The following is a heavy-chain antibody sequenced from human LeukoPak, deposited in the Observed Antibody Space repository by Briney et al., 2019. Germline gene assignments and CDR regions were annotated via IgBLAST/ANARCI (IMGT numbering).Heavy chain of an antibody. Sequence: PGGSLRLSCAASGFTFSSYGMNWVRQAPGKGLEWVSSISGSGGSTYYADSVKGRFTISRDNSKNTLYLQMNSLRAEDTAVYYCAKGREYYFDTSGFFLSPIDFWGQGTLVTVSS. CDR2: ISGSGGST. J-gene: IGHJ4*02. CDR1: GFTFSSYG. D-gene: IGHD3-22*01. V-gene: IGHV3-23*01. CDR3: AKGREYYFDTSGFFLSPIDF.